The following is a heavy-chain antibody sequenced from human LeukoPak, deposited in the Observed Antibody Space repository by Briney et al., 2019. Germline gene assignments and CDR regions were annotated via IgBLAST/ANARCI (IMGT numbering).Heavy chain of an antibody. CDR1: GFTFDDYG. CDR2: INWNGDRI. V-gene: IGHV3-20*04. J-gene: IGHJ3*02. CDR3: ARSRITIFGVITRGAFDI. Sequence: GGSLRLSCAASGFTFDDYGMNWVRQAPGKGLEWVPGINWNGDRIGYADSVKGRFTISRDNAKNSLYLQMNSLRAEDTALYYCARSRITIFGVITRGAFDIWGQGTMVTVSS. D-gene: IGHD3-3*01.